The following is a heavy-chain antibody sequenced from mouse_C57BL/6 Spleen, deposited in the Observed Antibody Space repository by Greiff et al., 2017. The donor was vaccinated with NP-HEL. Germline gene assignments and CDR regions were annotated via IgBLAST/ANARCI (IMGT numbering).Heavy chain of an antibody. D-gene: IGHD2-3*01. CDR1: GFSLTSYG. V-gene: IGHV2-6*01. CDR3: ASDPSYDGSFAY. J-gene: IGHJ3*01. CDR2: IWGVGST. Sequence: QVQLQQSGPGLVAPSQSLSITCTVSGFSLTSYGVDWVRQSPGKGLEWLGVIWGVGSTNYNSALKSRLSISKDNSKSPVFLKMNSLQTDDTAMYYCASDPSYDGSFAYWGQGTLVTVSA.